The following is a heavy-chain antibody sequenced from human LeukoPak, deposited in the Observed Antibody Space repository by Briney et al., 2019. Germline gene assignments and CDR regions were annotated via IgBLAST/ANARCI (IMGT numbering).Heavy chain of an antibody. CDR2: ISGGGGGTT. CDR1: GFTFSSCA. CDR3: AKSPSGIAVASYMDV. J-gene: IGHJ6*03. Sequence: PGGSLRLSCAASGFTFSSCAMIWVRQAPGKGMEWVSAISGGGGGTTYYADSVKGRFTISRDNAKNSLYLQMNSLRAEDTALYYCAKSPSGIAVASYMDVWGKGTTVTVSS. V-gene: IGHV3-23*01. D-gene: IGHD6-19*01.